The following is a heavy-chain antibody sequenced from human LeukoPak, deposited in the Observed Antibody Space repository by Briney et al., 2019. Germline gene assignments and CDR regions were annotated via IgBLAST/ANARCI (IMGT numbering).Heavy chain of an antibody. V-gene: IGHV3-23*01. Sequence: GGSLRLSCAASGFIFNSYGMTWFRQAPGKGLEWVSTINNGGENTHYADSVKGRFTISRDNSKNTLYLQVNSLRAEDTALYYCAIDPADYYETTSLAFWGQGTPVTVSS. J-gene: IGHJ4*02. CDR2: INNGGENT. D-gene: IGHD3-22*01. CDR3: AIDPADYYETTSLAF. CDR1: GFIFNSYG.